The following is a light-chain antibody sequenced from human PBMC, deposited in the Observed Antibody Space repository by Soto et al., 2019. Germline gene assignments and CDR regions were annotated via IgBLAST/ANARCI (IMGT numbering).Light chain of an antibody. V-gene: IGKV1-39*01. CDR1: QSIRSY. CDR2: AAS. Sequence: DIQMTQSPSSLSASVGDRVTITCRASQSIRSYLNWYQQKPGKAPKLLIYAASTLQSGVPSRFSGSGSGTDFNLTITSLQPEDFATYSCQQSSSPPWTFGQGTTVEI. J-gene: IGKJ1*01. CDR3: QQSSSPPWT.